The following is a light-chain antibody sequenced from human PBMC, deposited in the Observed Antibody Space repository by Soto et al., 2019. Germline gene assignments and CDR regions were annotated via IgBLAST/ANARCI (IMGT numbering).Light chain of an antibody. CDR2: EGS. CDR3: CSYAGSSTFEV. CDR1: SSDVGSYNL. Sequence: QSALTQPASVSGSPGQSITISCTGTSSDVGSYNLVSWYQQHPGKAPKLMIYEGSKRPSGVSNRFSGSKSGNTASLTISGLQAEDDADYYCCSYAGSSTFEVFGTGTKVTVL. V-gene: IGLV2-23*03. J-gene: IGLJ1*01.